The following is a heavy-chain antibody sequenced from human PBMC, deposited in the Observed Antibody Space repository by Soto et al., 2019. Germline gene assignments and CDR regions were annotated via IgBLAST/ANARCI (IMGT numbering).Heavy chain of an antibody. CDR1: EFTFSNYG. Sequence: QVQLVESGGGVVQPGRSLRLCSAASEFTFSNYGMHWVRQAPGKGLEWVAVILNDGSNRYHADSVKDRFTISRDNSKNTLYLQMNSLRAEDTAVYYCARDDEYTGNGMDVWGQGTTVTVS. D-gene: IGHD6-6*01. V-gene: IGHV3-33*01. CDR2: ILNDGSNR. J-gene: IGHJ6*02. CDR3: ARDDEYTGNGMDV.